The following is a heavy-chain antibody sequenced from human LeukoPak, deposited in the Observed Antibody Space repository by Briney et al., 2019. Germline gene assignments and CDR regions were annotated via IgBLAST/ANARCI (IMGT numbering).Heavy chain of an antibody. J-gene: IGHJ4*02. V-gene: IGHV1-2*02. Sequence: ASVKVSCKASGYTFTGYYLHWVRQAPGQELEWMGWINPNSGGTNNAQIFQGRVTMTRDTSINTAYMERSRLRSDDTAVYYCARGRPSQPYDYWGQGTLVTVPS. CDR2: INPNSGGT. D-gene: IGHD1-1*01. CDR3: ARGRPSQPYDY. CDR1: GYTFTGYY.